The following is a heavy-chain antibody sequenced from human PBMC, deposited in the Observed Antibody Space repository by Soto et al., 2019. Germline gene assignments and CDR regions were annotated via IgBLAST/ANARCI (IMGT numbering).Heavy chain of an antibody. CDR1: GGSISSYY. Sequence: PSETLSLTCTVSGGSISSYYWSWIRQPPGKGLEWIGYIYYSGSTNYNPSLKSRVTISVDTSKNQFSLKLSSVTAADTAVYYCARLGDAAGVDDWGQGTLVTVSS. CDR2: IYYSGST. CDR3: ARLGDAAGVDD. J-gene: IGHJ4*02. V-gene: IGHV4-59*08. D-gene: IGHD2-15*01.